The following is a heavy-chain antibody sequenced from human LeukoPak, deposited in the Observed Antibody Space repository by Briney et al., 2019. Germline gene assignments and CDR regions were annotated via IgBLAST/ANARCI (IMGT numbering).Heavy chain of an antibody. D-gene: IGHD4-17*01. CDR1: GFTFSSYG. CDR3: ARDPDDYGDYSYFDY. CDR2: IWYDGSNK. Sequence: HPGGSLRLSCAASGFTFSSYGMHWVRQAPGKGLEWVAVIWYDGSNKYYADSVKGRFTVSRDNSKNTLFLQMNSLRAEDTAVYYCARDPDDYGDYSYFDYWGQGTLVTVSS. V-gene: IGHV3-33*01. J-gene: IGHJ4*02.